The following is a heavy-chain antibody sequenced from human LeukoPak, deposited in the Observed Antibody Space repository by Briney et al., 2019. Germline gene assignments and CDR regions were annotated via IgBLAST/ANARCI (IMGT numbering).Heavy chain of an antibody. D-gene: IGHD1-26*01. CDR3: ARLEGGWEFDY. V-gene: IGHV4-34*01. CDR1: GGSFSGYY. CDR2: IYYSGST. J-gene: IGHJ4*02. Sequence: SETLSLTCAVYGGSFSGYYWSWIRQPPGKGLEWIGSIYYSGSTYYNPSLKSRVTISVDTSKNQFSLKLSSVTAADTAVYYCARLEGGWEFDYWGQGTLVTVSS.